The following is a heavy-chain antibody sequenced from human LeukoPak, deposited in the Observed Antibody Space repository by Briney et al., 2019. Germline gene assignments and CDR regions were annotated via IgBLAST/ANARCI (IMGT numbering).Heavy chain of an antibody. V-gene: IGHV3-33*06. J-gene: IGHJ4*02. CDR2: IWHDGSAK. CDR1: GFTFSSYG. Sequence: PGGSPLLCCASAGFTFSSYGMHGGRQAPGKGREGVAVIWHDGSAKFYVDSVRRRFSLSRDDSKNTLYLQMNSLRAEDTALYYCAKDNRGGWSGYFDYWGRGTLVTVSS. D-gene: IGHD6-19*01. CDR3: AKDNRGGWSGYFDY.